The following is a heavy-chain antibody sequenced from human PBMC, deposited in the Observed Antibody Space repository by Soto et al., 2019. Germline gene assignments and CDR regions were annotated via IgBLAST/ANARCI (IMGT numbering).Heavy chain of an antibody. Sequence: QVQLQESGPGLVKPSQTLSLTCTVSGGSISSGDYKWSWIRQPPGKGLEWIGYIYYSGYNYNNPSRKSRVTMSVDPSKNLFSLKLSSVTAADTAVYYWARSDNYVPFEYWGQGTLVTVSS. CDR1: GGSISSGDYK. CDR3: ARSDNYVPFEY. J-gene: IGHJ4*02. CDR2: IYYSGYN. D-gene: IGHD4-4*01. V-gene: IGHV4-30-4*01.